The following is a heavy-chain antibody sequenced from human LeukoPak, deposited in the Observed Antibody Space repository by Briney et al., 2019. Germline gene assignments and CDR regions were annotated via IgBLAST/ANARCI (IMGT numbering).Heavy chain of an antibody. Sequence: PLETLSLTCTVSGGSISSSSYYWGWIRQPPGKGLEWIGYIYYSGSTYYNPSLKSRVTISVDRSKNQFSLKLSSVTAADTAVYYCARGDAGGSYYPLDYWGQGTLVTVSS. J-gene: IGHJ4*02. V-gene: IGHV4-61*05. D-gene: IGHD1-26*01. CDR1: GGSISSSSYY. CDR3: ARGDAGGSYYPLDY. CDR2: IYYSGST.